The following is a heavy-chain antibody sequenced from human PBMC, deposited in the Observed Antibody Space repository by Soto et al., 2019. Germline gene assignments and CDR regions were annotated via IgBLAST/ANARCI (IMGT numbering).Heavy chain of an antibody. CDR3: ARGDYYFWCGHPSYSLDF. D-gene: IGHD3-3*01. J-gene: IGHJ6*02. V-gene: IGHV4-30-4*01. CDR1: GGSISSTDYY. CDR2: IYYSGST. Sequence: SETLSLTCTVSGGSISSTDYYWSWIRQPPGKGLEWIGYIYYSGSTYYNPSLKSRITISLDTSKNQFSLNLSSVTAADTAVYYCARGDYYFWCGHPSYSLDFWGQRTTVTVSS.